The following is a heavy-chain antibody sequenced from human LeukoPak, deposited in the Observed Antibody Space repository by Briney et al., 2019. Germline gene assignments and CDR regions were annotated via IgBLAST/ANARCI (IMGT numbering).Heavy chain of an antibody. J-gene: IGHJ5*02. V-gene: IGHV4-34*01. CDR1: GGSFSGYY. Sequence: SETPSLTCAVYGGSFSGYYWSWIRQPPGKGLEWIGEINHSGSTNYNPSLKSRVTISVDTSKNQFSLKLSSVTAADTAVYYCANAYSSSLKWFDPWGQGTLVTVSS. CDR2: INHSGST. D-gene: IGHD6-13*01. CDR3: ANAYSSSLKWFDP.